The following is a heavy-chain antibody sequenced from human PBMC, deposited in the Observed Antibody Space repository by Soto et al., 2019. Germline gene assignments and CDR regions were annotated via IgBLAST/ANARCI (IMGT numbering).Heavy chain of an antibody. CDR3: AIVPRLSPVAPLVS. CDR1: GYTFTSYG. D-gene: IGHD6-13*01. Sequence: GASVKVSCKASGYTFTSYGISWVRQAPGQGLEWMGWISAYNGNTNYAQKLQGRVTMTTDTSTSTAYMELRSLRSDDTAVYYCAIVPRLSPVAPLVSWGQGTLVTVSS. V-gene: IGHV1-18*01. CDR2: ISAYNGNT. J-gene: IGHJ5*02.